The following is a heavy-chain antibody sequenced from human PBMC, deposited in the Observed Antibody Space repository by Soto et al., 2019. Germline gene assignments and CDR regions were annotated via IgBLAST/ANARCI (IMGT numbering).Heavy chain of an antibody. J-gene: IGHJ6*02. CDR1: GFTFSSYS. CDR2: ISSRTNYM. Sequence: EVQLVESGGGLVKPGGSLRLSCAASGFTFSSYSMNWVRQAPGKGLEWVSSISSRTNYMYYADSVKGRFTISRDDAKNSLYLQMTRLRAEDTAVYSCARMGSVTTFSWSDYYYGMDVWGQGTTVTVSS. V-gene: IGHV3-21*01. CDR3: ARMGSVTTFSWSDYYYGMDV. D-gene: IGHD4-17*01.